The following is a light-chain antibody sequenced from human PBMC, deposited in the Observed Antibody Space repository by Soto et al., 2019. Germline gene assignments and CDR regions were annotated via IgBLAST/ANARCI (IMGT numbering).Light chain of an antibody. CDR1: NSNIASNT. CDR2: YNN. Sequence: QSVLTQPPSASETPGQTVSIPCSGSNSNIASNTVNWYQHLPGTAPKLLIYYNNQRPSGVPYRFSGSKSGTSASLAISGRQSEDDSDYYCAAWDDTLKRYVFGTGTKVTVL. V-gene: IGLV1-44*01. CDR3: AAWDDTLKRYV. J-gene: IGLJ1*01.